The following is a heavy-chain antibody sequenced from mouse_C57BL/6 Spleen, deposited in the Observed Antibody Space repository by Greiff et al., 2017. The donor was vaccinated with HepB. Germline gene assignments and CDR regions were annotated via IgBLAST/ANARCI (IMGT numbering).Heavy chain of an antibody. J-gene: IGHJ3*01. V-gene: IGHV1-53*01. CDR3: STTVVPQAWFAY. CDR2: INPSNGGT. Sequence: QVQLQQPGTELVKPGASVKLSCKASGYTFTSYWMHWVKQRPGQGLEWIGNINPSNGGTNYNEKFKSKATLTVDKSSSTAYMQPSSLTSEDSAVYYCSTTVVPQAWFAYWGQGTLVTVSA. CDR1: GYTFTSYW. D-gene: IGHD1-1*01.